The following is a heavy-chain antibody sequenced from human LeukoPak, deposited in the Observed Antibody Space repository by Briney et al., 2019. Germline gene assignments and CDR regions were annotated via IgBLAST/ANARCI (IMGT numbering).Heavy chain of an antibody. Sequence: ASVKVSCKVSGYTLTELSMHWVRQAPGKGLDWMGGFDPEDGETIYAQKFQGRVTITADKSTSTAYMELSSLRSEDTAVYYCAREEDDSGSYYGYWGQGTLVTVSS. J-gene: IGHJ4*02. V-gene: IGHV1-24*01. CDR3: AREEDDSGSYYGY. CDR1: GYTLTELS. CDR2: FDPEDGET. D-gene: IGHD1-26*01.